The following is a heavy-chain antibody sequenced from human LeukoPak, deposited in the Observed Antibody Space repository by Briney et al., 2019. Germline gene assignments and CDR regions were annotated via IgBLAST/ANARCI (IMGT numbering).Heavy chain of an antibody. Sequence: QPGGSLRLSCAASGFTFSQKSMNWVRQAPGRGPEWIAYISSASSTILYADSVKGRFTVSRDNAQNSVTLQMNSLRAEDTGVYYCAKDGSGWPATYTDYWGQGTLVTVSS. J-gene: IGHJ4*02. V-gene: IGHV3-48*01. D-gene: IGHD6-19*01. CDR1: GFTFSQKS. CDR2: ISSASSTI. CDR3: AKDGSGWPATYTDY.